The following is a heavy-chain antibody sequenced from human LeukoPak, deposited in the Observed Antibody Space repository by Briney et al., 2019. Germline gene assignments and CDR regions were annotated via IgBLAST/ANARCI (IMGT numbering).Heavy chain of an antibody. Sequence: SETLSLTCAVYGGSFSGYYWSWIRQPPGKGLGWIGEINHSGSTNYNPSLKSRVTISVDTSKNQFSLKLSSVTAADTAVYYCARDSYYDILTGPAYYYYYYMDVWGKGTTVTISS. V-gene: IGHV4-34*01. CDR2: INHSGST. CDR3: ARDSYYDILTGPAYYYYYYMDV. J-gene: IGHJ6*03. CDR1: GGSFSGYY. D-gene: IGHD3-9*01.